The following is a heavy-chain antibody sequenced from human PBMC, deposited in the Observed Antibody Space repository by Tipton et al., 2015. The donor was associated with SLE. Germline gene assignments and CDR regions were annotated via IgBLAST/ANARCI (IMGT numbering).Heavy chain of an antibody. D-gene: IGHD6-13*01. CDR2: IYYSGST. V-gene: IGHV4-39*01. Sequence: TLSLTCTVSGGSISSSSYYWGWIRQPPGKGLEWIGSIYYSGSTYYNPSLKSRVTISVDTSKNQFSLKLSSVTAADTAVYYCARKIAGAWFDPWGQGTLVTVSS. J-gene: IGHJ5*02. CDR1: GGSISSSSYY. CDR3: ARKIAGAWFDP.